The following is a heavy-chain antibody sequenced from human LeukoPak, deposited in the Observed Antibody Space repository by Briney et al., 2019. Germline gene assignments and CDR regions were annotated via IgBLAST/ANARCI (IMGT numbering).Heavy chain of an antibody. CDR3: AKGPLGDVDY. D-gene: IGHD4-17*01. CDR1: GFTFTNYV. Sequence: GGSLRLSCAASGFTFTNYVMSWVRQAPGKGLEWVSGISDSGGSTYYADSVKGRFTNSRDNSKNTLYLQMNSLRAEDTAVYYCAKGPLGDVDYWGQGTLVTVSS. J-gene: IGHJ4*02. V-gene: IGHV3-23*01. CDR2: ISDSGGST.